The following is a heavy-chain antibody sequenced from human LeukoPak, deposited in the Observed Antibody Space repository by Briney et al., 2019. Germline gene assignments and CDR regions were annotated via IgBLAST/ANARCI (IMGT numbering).Heavy chain of an antibody. CDR3: AREGSSGYYSATDAFDI. V-gene: IGHV1-18*01. CDR1: GYTFTSYG. Sequence: GASVKVSCKASGYTFTSYGISWVRQAPGQGLEWMGWISAYNGNTNYAQKLQGGVTMTTDTSTSTAYMELRSLRSDDTAVYYCAREGSSGYYSATDAFDIWGQGTMVTVSS. CDR2: ISAYNGNT. D-gene: IGHD3-22*01. J-gene: IGHJ3*02.